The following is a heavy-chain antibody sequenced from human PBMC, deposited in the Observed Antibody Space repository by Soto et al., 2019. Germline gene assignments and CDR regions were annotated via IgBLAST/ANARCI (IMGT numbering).Heavy chain of an antibody. V-gene: IGHV4-59*01. Sequence: AENLAITCTVSVGSISIYYWNLIRQPPGQGLDLIGYIYYSGSTNYNPSLKSRVTISVDTSKNQFSLNLSSVTAADTAVYYCARGDTIVGANRGAFDIWVPETLMVTVSS. CDR2: IYYSGST. J-gene: IGHJ3*02. CDR3: ARGDTIVGANRGAFDI. D-gene: IGHD1-26*01. CDR1: VGSISIYY.